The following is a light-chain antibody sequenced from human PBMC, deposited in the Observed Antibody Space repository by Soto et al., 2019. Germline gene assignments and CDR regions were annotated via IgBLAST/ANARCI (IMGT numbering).Light chain of an antibody. CDR2: GAS. V-gene: IGKV3-15*01. CDR1: HSVSSN. CDR3: QKYNNWPGT. J-gene: IGKJ1*01. Sequence: EIVMTQSPATLSVSPGERATLSCRASHSVSSNLAWYQQKPGQAPRLLIYGASTRATGIPARFSGSGSGTEFTLTISSLQSEDFAVYYCQKYNNWPGTFGQGTKVEIK.